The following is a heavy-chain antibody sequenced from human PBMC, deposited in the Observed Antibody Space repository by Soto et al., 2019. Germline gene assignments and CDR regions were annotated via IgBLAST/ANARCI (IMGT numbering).Heavy chain of an antibody. CDR3: ARPKGTYSSGYYYFDF. CDR2: IIPLFGTA. D-gene: IGHD6-19*01. CDR1: GGTFSTYA. Sequence: QVQLEQSGGEVKQPGSSVRVSCKTSGGTFSTYALNWVRQAPGQGLEWMGAIIPLFGTADYSQKFQGRVTITADESTSTAYMELSSLRFDDTAVYFCARPKGTYSSGYYYFDFWGQGTLVTVSS. V-gene: IGHV1-69*01. J-gene: IGHJ4*02.